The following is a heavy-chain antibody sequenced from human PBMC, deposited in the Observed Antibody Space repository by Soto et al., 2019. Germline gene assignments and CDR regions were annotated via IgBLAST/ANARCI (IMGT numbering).Heavy chain of an antibody. D-gene: IGHD6-19*01. CDR1: GGTFSSYA. V-gene: IGHV1-69*13. Sequence: ASVKVSCKASGGTFSSYAISWVRQAPGQGLEWMGGIIPIFGTANYAQKFQGRVTITADESTSTAYMELSSLRSEDTAVYCCARDPTYSSGPFPPYYCGRTGWGKGHRVTASS. CDR2: IIPIFGTA. J-gene: IGHJ6*04. CDR3: ARDPTYSSGPFPPYYCGRTG.